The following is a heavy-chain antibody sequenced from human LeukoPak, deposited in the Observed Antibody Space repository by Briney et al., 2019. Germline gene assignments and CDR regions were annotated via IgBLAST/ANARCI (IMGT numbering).Heavy chain of an antibody. J-gene: IGHJ3*02. V-gene: IGHV3-30*02. CDR1: GFTFSSYG. CDR2: IRYDGSNK. CDR3: ANDEPIYCSSTSCYPSYDAFDI. D-gene: IGHD2-2*01. Sequence: GGSLRLSCAASGFTFSSYGMHWVRQAPGKGLEWVAFIRYDGSNKYYADSVKGRFTISRDNSKNTLYLQMNSLRAEDTAVYYCANDEPIYCSSTSCYPSYDAFDIWGQGTMVTVSS.